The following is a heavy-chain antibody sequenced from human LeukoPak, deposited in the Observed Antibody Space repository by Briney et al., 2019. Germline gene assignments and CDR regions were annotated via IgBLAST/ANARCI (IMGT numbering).Heavy chain of an antibody. V-gene: IGHV4-61*02. CDR3: ASLRVGSSFGYQYYIDV. Sequence: SQTLSLTCTVSGDSISSGSYYWSWVRQPAGKGLEWIGRIYTSGSTNYNPSLKSRVTISVDTSKNQFSLKLSSVTAADTAVYYCASLRVGSSFGYQYYIDVWGKGTTVTVSS. CDR2: IYTSGST. CDR1: GDSISSGSYY. D-gene: IGHD6-13*01. J-gene: IGHJ6*03.